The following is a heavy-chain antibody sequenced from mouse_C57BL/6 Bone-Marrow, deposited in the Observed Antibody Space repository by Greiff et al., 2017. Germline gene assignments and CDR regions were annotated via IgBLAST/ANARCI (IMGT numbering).Heavy chain of an antibody. D-gene: IGHD2-3*01. J-gene: IGHJ4*01. CDR1: GYTFTSYW. Sequence: QVQLKQPGAELVKPGASVKLSCKASGYTFTSYWMHWVKQRPGQGLEWIGMIHPNSGSTNYNEKFKSKATLTVDKSSSTAYMQLSSLTSEDSAVYYCARGGWLPSMDYWGQGTSVTVSS. CDR2: IHPNSGST. CDR3: ARGGWLPSMDY. V-gene: IGHV1-64*01.